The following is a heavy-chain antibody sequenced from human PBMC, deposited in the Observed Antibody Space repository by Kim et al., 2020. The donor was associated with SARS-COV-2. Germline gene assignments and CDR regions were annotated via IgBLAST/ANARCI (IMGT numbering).Heavy chain of an antibody. CDR1: GYTFTSYG. V-gene: IGHV1-18*01. CDR3: ARAHPYYDWYFDL. Sequence: ASVKVSCKASGYTFTSYGISWVRQAPGQGLEWMGWISAYNGNPNNAQKLKGRVTMTTDTSTRTADMELRSLRSDDTAVYYCARAHPYYDWYFDLWGRGTLVTVSS. J-gene: IGHJ2*01. D-gene: IGHD3-10*01. CDR2: ISAYNGNP.